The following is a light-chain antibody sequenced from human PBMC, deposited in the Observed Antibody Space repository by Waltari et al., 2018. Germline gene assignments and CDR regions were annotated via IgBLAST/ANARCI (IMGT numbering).Light chain of an antibody. J-gene: IGLJ3*02. CDR2: DVT. CDR1: GSDVGDYNY. Sequence: QSALTQPRSVSGSPGQSVTISCTGTGSDVGDYNYVSWYQQHPGKAPKLVIFDVTKRPSAVPDRFSGSKSGNSASLTVSGLQAEDEADYYCCSYAGTWVFGGGTKLTVL. V-gene: IGLV2-11*01. CDR3: CSYAGTWV.